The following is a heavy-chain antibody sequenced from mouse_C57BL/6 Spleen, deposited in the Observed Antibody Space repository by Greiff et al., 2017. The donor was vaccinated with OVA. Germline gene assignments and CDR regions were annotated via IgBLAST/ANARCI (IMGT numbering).Heavy chain of an antibody. J-gene: IGHJ2*01. CDR1: GYTFTSYW. CDR2: IDPSDSYT. D-gene: IGHD1-1*01. Sequence: VQLQQPGAELVRPGTSVKLSCKASGYTFTSYWMHWVKQRPGQGLEWIGVIDPSDSYTNYNQKFKGKATLTVDTSSSTAYMQLSSLTSEDSAVYYCARRGAYYGSSYWGQGTTLTVSS. V-gene: IGHV1-59*01. CDR3: ARRGAYYGSSY.